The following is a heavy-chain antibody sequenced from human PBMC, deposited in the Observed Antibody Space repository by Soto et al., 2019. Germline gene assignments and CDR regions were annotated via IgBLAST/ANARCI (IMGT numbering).Heavy chain of an antibody. CDR2: ISSRASTI. J-gene: IGHJ4*02. D-gene: IGHD2-8*02. CDR1: GFTFSNYY. Sequence: QVQLVESGGGLVKPGGSLRLSCAASGFTFSNYYMSWIRQAPGKGLEWVSYISSRASTIFYADSVKGRFTISRDNVKNSLYLQMNSLRAEDTAVYYCPSGTTGAFFVYWGQGILVAVSS. CDR3: PSGTTGAFFVY. V-gene: IGHV3-11*01.